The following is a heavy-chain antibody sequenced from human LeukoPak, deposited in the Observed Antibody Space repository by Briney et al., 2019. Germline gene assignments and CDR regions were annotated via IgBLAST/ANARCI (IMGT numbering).Heavy chain of an antibody. Sequence: SETXSLTXXXXXGSMNNYYWTWIRQPPGKGLEWIGYIYYSGSTNYNPPLKSRVTISVDTSKNQFSLKLSSVTAADSAVYYCARPREQWLGNDAFDIWGQGKMVTVSS. D-gene: IGHD6-19*01. CDR2: IYYSGST. CDR3: ARPREQWLGNDAFDI. CDR1: XGSMNNYY. V-gene: IGHV4-59*08. J-gene: IGHJ3*02.